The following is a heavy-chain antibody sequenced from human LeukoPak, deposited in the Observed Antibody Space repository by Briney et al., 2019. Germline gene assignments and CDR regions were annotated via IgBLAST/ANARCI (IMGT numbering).Heavy chain of an antibody. J-gene: IGHJ4*02. V-gene: IGHV3-43D*03. CDR1: GFTFDDYA. Sequence: PGGSLRLSCAASGFTFDDYAMHWVRQAPGKGLEWVSLISWDGGSTYYADSVKGRFTISRDNSKNSLYLQMNSLRAEDTALYYCAKASRDFWSSSAFDYWGQGTLVTVSS. D-gene: IGHD3-3*01. CDR3: AKASRDFWSSSAFDY. CDR2: ISWDGGST.